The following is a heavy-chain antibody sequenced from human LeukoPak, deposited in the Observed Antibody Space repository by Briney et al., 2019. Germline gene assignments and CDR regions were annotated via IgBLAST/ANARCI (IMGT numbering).Heavy chain of an antibody. Sequence: GGSLRLSYAASGFTFSSYAMSWVRQAPGKGLEWVSAISGSGGSTYYADSVKGRFTISRDNSKNTLYLQMNSLRAEDTAVYYCAKGTYSGYDVDYWGQGTLVTVSS. CDR3: AKGTYSGYDVDY. J-gene: IGHJ4*02. CDR1: GFTFSSYA. D-gene: IGHD5-12*01. CDR2: ISGSGGST. V-gene: IGHV3-23*01.